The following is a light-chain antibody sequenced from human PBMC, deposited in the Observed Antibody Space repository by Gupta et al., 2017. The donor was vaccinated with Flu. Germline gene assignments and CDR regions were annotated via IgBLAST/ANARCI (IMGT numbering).Light chain of an antibody. CDR1: QSISSY. CDR2: AAS. V-gene: IGKV1-39*01. CDR3: QQSYSTPRT. Sequence: PSSVSASVGDRVTITCRASQSISSYLNWYQQKPGRAPKLLIYAASSLQSGVPSRFSGSGSGTDFTLTINSLQPEDFATYYCQQSYSTPRTFGQGTKLEIK. J-gene: IGKJ2*01.